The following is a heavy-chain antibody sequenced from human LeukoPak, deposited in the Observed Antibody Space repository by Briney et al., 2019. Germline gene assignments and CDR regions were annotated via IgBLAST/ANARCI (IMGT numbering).Heavy chain of an antibody. V-gene: IGHV7-4-1*02. CDR1: RYILTNYS. Sequence: APVKVSCKASRYILTNYSINRVRQTPGHRLEWMGLINTDTGSPTYAQGFTGRFVFSLDTSVSTAYLQISRLKAEDTAVYYCARGDWLLDYWGQGTLVTVSS. CDR3: ARGDWLLDY. D-gene: IGHD2-15*01. CDR2: INTDTGSP. J-gene: IGHJ4*02.